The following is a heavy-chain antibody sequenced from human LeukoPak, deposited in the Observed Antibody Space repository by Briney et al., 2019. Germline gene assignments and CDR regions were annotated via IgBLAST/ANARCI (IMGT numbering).Heavy chain of an antibody. Sequence: SETLSLTCAVSGGSISSSNWWSWVRQPSGKGLEWIGEIYHSGSTNYNPSLKSRVTISVDTTRNQFSLKLRSVTAADTAVYYCAVNLYSSGWYSDYWGQGTLVTVSS. CDR2: IYHSGST. CDR1: GGSISSSNW. CDR3: AVNLYSSGWYSDY. J-gene: IGHJ4*02. V-gene: IGHV4-4*02. D-gene: IGHD6-19*01.